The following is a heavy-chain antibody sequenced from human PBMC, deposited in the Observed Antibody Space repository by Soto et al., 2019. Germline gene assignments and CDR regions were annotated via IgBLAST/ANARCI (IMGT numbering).Heavy chain of an antibody. CDR1: SGSISSGDSY. V-gene: IGHV4-30-4*01. CDR2: IYYSGTT. J-gene: IGHJ6*02. CDR3: ARRNWYYYGMDV. Sequence: SETLSLTCTVSSGSISSGDSYWNWIRQPPGKGLEWIGYIYYSGTTYYNPSLKSRVTISVDTSKNQFSLKLSSVTAADTAVYYCARRNWYYYGMDVWGQGTTVTVSS.